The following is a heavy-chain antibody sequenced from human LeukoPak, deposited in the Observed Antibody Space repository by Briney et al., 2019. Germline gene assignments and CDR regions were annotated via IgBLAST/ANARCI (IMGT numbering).Heavy chain of an antibody. CDR2: ITSGGDQT. Sequence: GGSLRLSCAASGFTFGSLAMSWVRQVPGKGLEWVSGITSGGDQTFYADSVKGRFTVSRDNSENTVSLQMNSLRAEDTAVYYCARVRPRGTFDYWGQGTLVTVSS. CDR1: GFTFGSLA. J-gene: IGHJ4*02. V-gene: IGHV3-23*01. CDR3: ARVRPRGTFDY. D-gene: IGHD3-16*01.